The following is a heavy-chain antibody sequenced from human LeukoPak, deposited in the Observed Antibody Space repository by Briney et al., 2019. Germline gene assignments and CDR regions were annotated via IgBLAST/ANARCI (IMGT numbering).Heavy chain of an antibody. CDR2: ISGSGGST. CDR3: AKDLSGYSGYGY. CDR1: GFTFSSYW. Sequence: PGGSLRLSYAASGFTFSSYWMSWVRQAPGKGLEWVSAISGSGGSTYYADSVKGRFTISRDNSKNTLYLQMNSLRAEDTAVYYCAKDLSGYSGYGYWGQGTLVTVSS. J-gene: IGHJ4*02. V-gene: IGHV3-23*01. D-gene: IGHD5-12*01.